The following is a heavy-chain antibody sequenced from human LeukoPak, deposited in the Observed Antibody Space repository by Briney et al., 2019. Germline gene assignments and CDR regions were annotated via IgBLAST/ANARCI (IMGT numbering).Heavy chain of an antibody. Sequence: GGSLRLSCAASGFTFSTNAMGRVRQAPGKGLEWVSAILGGAGTTYYADSVQGRFTISRDNPKNTLYLELNSLRAEDTAVYYCAKTKRLGGGGCSYFDNWGQGTLVTVSS. J-gene: IGHJ4*02. CDR1: GFTFSTNA. CDR2: ILGGAGTT. V-gene: IGHV3-23*01. CDR3: AKTKRLGGGGCSYFDN. D-gene: IGHD2-21*01.